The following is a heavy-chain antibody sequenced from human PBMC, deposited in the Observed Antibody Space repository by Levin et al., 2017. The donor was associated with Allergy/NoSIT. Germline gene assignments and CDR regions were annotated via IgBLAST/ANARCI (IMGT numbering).Heavy chain of an antibody. CDR3: ARVSSGFYLAGS. V-gene: IGHV2-5*01. Sequence: VSGPTLVKPTQTLTLTCTFSGFSLSTSGVGVAWIRKPPGKALEWLALIYWNDDKTYSPSLKARLTITKDTSKNQVFLTMTNVEPVDTGTYYCARVSSGFYLAGSWGQGTLVTVSS. D-gene: IGHD3-22*01. CDR1: GFSLSTSGVG. CDR2: IYWNDDK. J-gene: IGHJ5*02.